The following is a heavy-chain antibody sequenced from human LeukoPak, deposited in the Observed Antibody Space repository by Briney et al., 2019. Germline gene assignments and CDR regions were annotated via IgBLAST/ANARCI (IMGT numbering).Heavy chain of an antibody. J-gene: IGHJ4*02. CDR2: ISYDGSNK. V-gene: IGHV3-30-3*01. D-gene: IGHD1-26*01. CDR3: AREGRVGATYDY. Sequence: PGRSLRLSCAASGFTFSSYAMHWVRQAPGKGLEWVAVISYDGSNKYYADSVKGRFTISRDNSKNTLYLQMNSLRSDDTAVYYCAREGRVGATYDYWSQGTLVTVSS. CDR1: GFTFSSYA.